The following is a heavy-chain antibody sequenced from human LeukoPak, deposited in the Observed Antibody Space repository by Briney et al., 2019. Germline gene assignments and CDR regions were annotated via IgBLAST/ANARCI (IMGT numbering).Heavy chain of an antibody. CDR3: ARARGQWLVRSFVY. CDR1: GGSFSGYY. CDR2: INHSGST. V-gene: IGHV4-34*01. Sequence: PSETLSLTCAVYGGSFSGYYWSWIRQPPGKGLEWIGEINHSGSTNYSPSLKSRVTISVDTSKNQFSLELSSVTAADTAVYYCARARGQWLVRSFVYWGQGTLVTVSS. D-gene: IGHD6-19*01. J-gene: IGHJ4*02.